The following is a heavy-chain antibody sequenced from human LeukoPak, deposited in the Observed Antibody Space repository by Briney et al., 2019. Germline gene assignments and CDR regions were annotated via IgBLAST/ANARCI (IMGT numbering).Heavy chain of an antibody. Sequence: PGTSLRLSCAASGFTFSSYAISWVRQAPGQGLEWMGGIVPIFGTANYAQKFQGRVTITADESTSTAYMELSSLRSEDTAVYYCASQSGSYYNYWGQGTLVTVSS. J-gene: IGHJ4*02. V-gene: IGHV1-69*01. CDR1: GFTFSSYA. CDR3: ASQSGSYYNY. CDR2: IVPIFGTA. D-gene: IGHD1-26*01.